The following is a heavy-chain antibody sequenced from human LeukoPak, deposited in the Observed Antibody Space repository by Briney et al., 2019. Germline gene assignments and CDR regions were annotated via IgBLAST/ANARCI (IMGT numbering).Heavy chain of an antibody. CDR1: GFTFSSYT. Sequence: PGGSPRLSCAASGFTFSSYTMNWVRQAPGKGLEWVSSISSSTRYIYYADSVKGRFTISRDNAKNSLYLQMNSLRAEDTAVYYCARDPPAVRTNTYAWGQGTLVTVSS. CDR3: ARDPPAVRTNTYA. V-gene: IGHV3-21*01. J-gene: IGHJ5*02. CDR2: ISSSTRYI. D-gene: IGHD4/OR15-4a*01.